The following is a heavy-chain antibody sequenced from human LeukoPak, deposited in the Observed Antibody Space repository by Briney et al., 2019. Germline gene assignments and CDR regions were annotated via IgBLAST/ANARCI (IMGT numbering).Heavy chain of an antibody. CDR1: GDSVSSKNAA. J-gene: IGHJ4*02. CDR2: TYYRSKWYN. D-gene: IGHD2-21*01. V-gene: IGHV6-1*01. Sequence: SQTLSLTCAISGDSVSSKNAAWTWLRQSPSRGLEWLGRTYYRSKWYNDYAVSMRGRITINPDTSKNQFSLQLNSVTPEDTAVYYCARYSGLGVPDFWGQGTLITVSS. CDR3: ARYSGLGVPDF.